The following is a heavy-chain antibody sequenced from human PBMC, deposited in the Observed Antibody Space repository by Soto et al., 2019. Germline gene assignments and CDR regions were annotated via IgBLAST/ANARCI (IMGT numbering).Heavy chain of an antibody. CDR2: ISWNSDEI. CDR1: GFIFNEYA. CDR3: AKAKSGGYETYLDY. V-gene: IGHV3-9*01. D-gene: IGHD5-12*01. J-gene: IGHJ4*02. Sequence: EVQLVASGGGLVQPGRSLRLSCAASGFIFNEYAMHWVRQAPGKGLEWVSGISWNSDEIGYADSVKGRFTISRDNAKNSLYLQMNSLRAEDSAFYYCAKAKSGGYETYLDYWGPGDRVTVSP.